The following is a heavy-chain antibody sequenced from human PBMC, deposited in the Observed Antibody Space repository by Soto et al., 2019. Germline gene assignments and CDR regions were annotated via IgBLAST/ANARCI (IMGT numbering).Heavy chain of an antibody. CDR3: ARDGPPGSGHGYFDY. CDR1: GGTFSSYA. Sequence: QVQLVQSGAEVKKPGSSVKVSCKASGGTFSSYAISWVRQAPGQGLEWMGGIIPIFGTANYAQKFQGRVTITADESTSTAYMERSSLRSEDTAVYYCARDGPPGSGHGYFDYWGQGTLVTVSS. V-gene: IGHV1-69*01. D-gene: IGHD3-10*01. CDR2: IIPIFGTA. J-gene: IGHJ4*02.